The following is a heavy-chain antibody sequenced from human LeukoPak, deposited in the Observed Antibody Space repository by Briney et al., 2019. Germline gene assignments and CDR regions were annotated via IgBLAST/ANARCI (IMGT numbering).Heavy chain of an antibody. D-gene: IGHD4/OR15-4a*01. CDR3: ARGGTQLTFPV. J-gene: IGHJ4*02. Sequence: PSETLSLTCSVSGGSISSYYWSWIRQPPGKGLEWIGYMYYSGSANYNPSLKSRVTMSVDTSKNHFSLNLTSVTAADTAVYYCARGGTQLTFPVWGQGTLVTVSP. V-gene: IGHV4-59*01. CDR2: MYYSGSA. CDR1: GGSISSYY.